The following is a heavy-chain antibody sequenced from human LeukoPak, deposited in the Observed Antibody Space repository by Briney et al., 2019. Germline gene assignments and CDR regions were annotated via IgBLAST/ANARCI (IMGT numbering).Heavy chain of an antibody. CDR3: ARLSVLDY. Sequence: SETLSLTCSVSGYSISSNYFWGWIRQPPGKGLEWIGNIYHSGTTYYNPSLKSRVTISVDTSKNQFSLKLSSVTAADTAVYYCARLSVLDYWGQGTLVTVSS. V-gene: IGHV4-38-2*02. D-gene: IGHD2-8*02. CDR2: IYHSGTT. J-gene: IGHJ4*02. CDR1: GYSISSNYF.